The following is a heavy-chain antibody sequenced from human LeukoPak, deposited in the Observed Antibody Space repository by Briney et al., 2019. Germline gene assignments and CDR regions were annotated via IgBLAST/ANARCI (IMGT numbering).Heavy chain of an antibody. V-gene: IGHV4-39*01. CDR3: ERHTRLGYSGYENAFDI. Sequence: ASETLSLTCTVSGGSISSSSYYWDWIRQPPGKGLEWIGNLYDSGHTHYNPSLRSRVTISADTSKNQFSLKLSSVTAARTAMYYCERHTRLGYSGYENAFDIWGQGTMVTVSS. CDR1: GGSISSSSYY. D-gene: IGHD5-12*01. J-gene: IGHJ3*02. CDR2: LYDSGHT.